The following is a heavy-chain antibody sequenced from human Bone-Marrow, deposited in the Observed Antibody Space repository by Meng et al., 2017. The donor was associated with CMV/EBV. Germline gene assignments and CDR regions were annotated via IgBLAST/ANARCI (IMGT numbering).Heavy chain of an antibody. CDR1: GGTFSSYA. Sequence: SVKVSCKASGGTFSSYAISWVRQAPGQGLEWMGGIIPIFGTANYAQKFQGRVTITTDESTSTAYMELSSLRSEDTVVYYCARRPYYYDSSGSYFDYWGQGTLVTVSS. CDR2: IIPIFGTA. J-gene: IGHJ4*02. CDR3: ARRPYYYDSSGSYFDY. D-gene: IGHD3-22*01. V-gene: IGHV1-69*05.